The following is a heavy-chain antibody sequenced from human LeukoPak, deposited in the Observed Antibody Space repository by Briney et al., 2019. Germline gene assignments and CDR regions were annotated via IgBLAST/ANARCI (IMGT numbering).Heavy chain of an antibody. CDR2: ISYDGSNK. CDR3: ARVPSIAAANIEAFDI. D-gene: IGHD6-13*01. Sequence: GRSLRLSCAASGFTFSSYAMHWVRQAPGKGLEWVAVISYDGSNKYYADSVKGRFTISRDNSKNTLYLQMNSLRAEDTAVYYCARVPSIAAANIEAFDIWGQGTMVTVSS. V-gene: IGHV3-30-3*01. J-gene: IGHJ3*02. CDR1: GFTFSSYA.